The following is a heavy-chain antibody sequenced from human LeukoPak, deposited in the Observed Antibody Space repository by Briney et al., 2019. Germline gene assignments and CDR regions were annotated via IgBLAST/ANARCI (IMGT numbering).Heavy chain of an antibody. Sequence: ASMKVSCKASGYTFTSYYMHWVRQAPGQGLEWMGIINPSGGSTSYAQKFQGRVTMTRDTSTSTVYMELSSLRSEDTAVYYYARDYRDYVWGSYRPKYYFDYWGQGTLVTVSS. CDR3: ARDYRDYVWGSYRPKYYFDY. CDR2: INPSGGST. CDR1: GYTFTSYY. V-gene: IGHV1-46*01. J-gene: IGHJ4*02. D-gene: IGHD3-16*02.